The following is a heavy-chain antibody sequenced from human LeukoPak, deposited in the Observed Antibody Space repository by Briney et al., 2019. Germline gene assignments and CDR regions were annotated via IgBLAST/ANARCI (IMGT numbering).Heavy chain of an antibody. V-gene: IGHV3-7*01. D-gene: IGHD5-24*01. CDR2: MKQDGSEK. J-gene: IGHJ4*02. Sequence: GGSLRLSCAASGFTFSSYWMTWVRQAPGKGLEWVANMKQDGSEKYYVDSVKGRFTISRDNAKNSLYLEMNSLRAEDTAMFYCARDRRDGYNVLDYWGQGTLVTVSS. CDR1: GFTFSSYW. CDR3: ARDRRDGYNVLDY.